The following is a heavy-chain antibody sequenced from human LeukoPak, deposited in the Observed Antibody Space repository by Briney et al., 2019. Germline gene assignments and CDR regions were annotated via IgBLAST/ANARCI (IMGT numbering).Heavy chain of an antibody. CDR2: IYYSGST. CDR1: GGSISSYY. Sequence: SETLSLTCTVSGGSISSYYWSWIRQPPGKGLEWIGYIYYSGSTNYNPSLKSRVTISVDTSKTQFSMKLSSVTAADTAVYYCARVAAAGKQGIDYWGQGTLVTVSS. CDR3: ARVAAAGKQGIDY. J-gene: IGHJ4*02. D-gene: IGHD6-13*01. V-gene: IGHV4-59*08.